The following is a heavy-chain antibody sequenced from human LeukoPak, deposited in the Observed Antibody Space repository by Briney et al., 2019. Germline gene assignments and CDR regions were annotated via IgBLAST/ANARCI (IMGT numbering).Heavy chain of an antibody. V-gene: IGHV4-59*01. D-gene: IGHD3-10*01. J-gene: IGHJ6*03. CDR3: ARVEEGYGSGRRENYYYYYMDV. CDR1: GGTISSYY. Sequence: SETLSFACTVSGGTISSYYWSWIRKPPGKGLEWIGYIHYSGSTNYNPSLKSRVTISVDTSKKQFSLKLSSGTAADTAVYYCARVEEGYGSGRRENYYYYYMDVWGKGTTVTISS. CDR2: IHYSGST.